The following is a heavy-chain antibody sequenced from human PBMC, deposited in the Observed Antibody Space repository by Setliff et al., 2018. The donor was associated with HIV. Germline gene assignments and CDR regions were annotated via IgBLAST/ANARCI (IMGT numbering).Heavy chain of an antibody. V-gene: IGHV4-39*01. D-gene: IGHD5-12*01. CDR1: GGSISSSSYY. J-gene: IGHJ3*02. CDR2: INYSGNT. Sequence: TSETLSLTCTVSGGSISSSSYYWGWIRQPPGKGLEWIGSINYSGNTYHSPSLKTRVTISVDTSKKQFSLKLSSVTAADTAVYYCAMLFQWMSYGFDIWGQGTMVTVSS. CDR3: AMLFQWMSYGFDI.